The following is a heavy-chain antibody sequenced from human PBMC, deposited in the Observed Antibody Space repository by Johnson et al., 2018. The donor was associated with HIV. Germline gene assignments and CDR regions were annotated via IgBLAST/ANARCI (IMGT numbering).Heavy chain of an antibody. V-gene: IGHV3-NL1*01. Sequence: QVQLVEYGGDVVQPGRSLRLSCTASGFTFSSYAMHWVRQAQGKGLEWVSVIYSGGSTYYADSVQGRFTISRDNSKNTLYLQMNSLRAEDTAVYYCARDSIEMATKSEDAFDIWGQGTMVTVSS. D-gene: IGHD5-24*01. CDR3: ARDSIEMATKSEDAFDI. CDR2: IYSGGST. J-gene: IGHJ3*02. CDR1: GFTFSSYA.